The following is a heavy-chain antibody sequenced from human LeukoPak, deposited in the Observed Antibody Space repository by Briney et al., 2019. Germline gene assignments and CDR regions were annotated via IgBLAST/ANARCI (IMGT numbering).Heavy chain of an antibody. CDR3: ARDLGVAVAGYDAFDI. CDR2: INPSGGST. J-gene: IGHJ3*02. CDR1: GYTFTSYY. D-gene: IGHD6-19*01. V-gene: IGHV1-46*01. Sequence: ASVKVSCKASGYTFTSYYMHWVRQAPGQGLEWMGIINPSGGSTSYAQKFQGRVTMTRDTSTSTVYMELSSLRSGDTAVYYCARDLGVAVAGYDAFDIWGQGTMVTVSS.